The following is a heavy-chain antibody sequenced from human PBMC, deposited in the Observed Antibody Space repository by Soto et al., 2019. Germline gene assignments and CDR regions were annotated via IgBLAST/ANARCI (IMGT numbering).Heavy chain of an antibody. CDR3: ARDGDTMTLDI. V-gene: IGHV4-31*03. CDR2: IYYSGST. D-gene: IGHD3-22*01. Sequence: QVQLQESGPGLVKPSQTLSLTCTVSGGSISSGGYYWSWIRQHPGKGLEWIGYIYYSGSTYYNPSLKSRATTSVDPSKNQSSLKLSSVPAADTAVYYCARDGDTMTLDIWGQGTMVTVSS. CDR1: GGSISSGGYY. J-gene: IGHJ3*02.